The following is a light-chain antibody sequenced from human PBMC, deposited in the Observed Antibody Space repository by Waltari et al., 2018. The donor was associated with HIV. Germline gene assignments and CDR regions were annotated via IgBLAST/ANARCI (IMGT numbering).Light chain of an antibody. CDR2: KDS. J-gene: IGLJ2*01. CDR1: ALHKQY. CDR3: QSADSSGSPYVV. V-gene: IGLV3-25*03. Sequence: SYELTQPTSVSVSPGQTARITCSGDALHKQYTYLYQQKPGQAPVLVIYKDSERPSGIPERFSGSNSGTTVTLTISGVQAEDEADYYCQSADSSGSPYVVFGGGTKLTVL.